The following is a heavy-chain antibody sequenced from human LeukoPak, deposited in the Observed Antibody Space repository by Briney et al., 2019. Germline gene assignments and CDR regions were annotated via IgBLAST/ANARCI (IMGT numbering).Heavy chain of an antibody. J-gene: IGHJ1*01. CDR2: IYYSGST. V-gene: IGHV4-39*01. D-gene: IGHD6-19*01. CDR3: ASLAVAGTQYFQH. Sequence: SETLSLTCTVSGGSISSSSYYWGWIRQPPGKGLEWIGSIYYSGSTYYNPSLKSRVTISVDTSMNQFSLKLSSVTAADTAVYYCASLAVAGTQYFQHWGQGTLVTVSS. CDR1: GGSISSSSYY.